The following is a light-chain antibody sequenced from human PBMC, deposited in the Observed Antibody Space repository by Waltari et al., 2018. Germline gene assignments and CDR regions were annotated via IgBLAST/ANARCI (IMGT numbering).Light chain of an antibody. Sequence: QSALTQPASVSGSPGQSITISCTGTSSDVGSYTLVSWYQQRPGKAPKLMIYEGSKRPSGVSNRFSGSKSGNTASLTISGLQAEDEADYYCCSYAGSSTFVFGTGTEVTVL. CDR1: SSDVGSYTL. CDR2: EGS. J-gene: IGLJ1*01. CDR3: CSYAGSSTFV. V-gene: IGLV2-23*03.